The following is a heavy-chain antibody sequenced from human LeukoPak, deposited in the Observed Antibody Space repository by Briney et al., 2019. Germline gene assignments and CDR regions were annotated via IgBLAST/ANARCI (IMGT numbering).Heavy chain of an antibody. D-gene: IGHD4-17*01. V-gene: IGHV3-30*18. J-gene: IGHJ5*02. CDR3: AKELGRDYGDYGRWFDP. Sequence: GGSLRLSCAASGFTFSSYGMHWVRQAPGKGLEWLAVISYDGSNKYYADSVKGRFTISRDNSKNTLYLQMNSLRAEDTAVYYCAKELGRDYGDYGRWFDPWGQGTLVTVSS. CDR2: ISYDGSNK. CDR1: GFTFSSYG.